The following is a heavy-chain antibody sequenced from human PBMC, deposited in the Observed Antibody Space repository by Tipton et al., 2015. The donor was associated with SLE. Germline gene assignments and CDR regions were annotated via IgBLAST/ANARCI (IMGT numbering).Heavy chain of an antibody. Sequence: TLSLTCSVSGASVSLGSYYWSWVRQPAGKGLEWIGHIHTSGSTNYNPSLKSRVTISADTSKRQFSLKLTSVTAADTAVYYCARAPRLDYSDSSGYPYNFDTWGQGTLVTVSS. J-gene: IGHJ4*02. CDR3: ARAPRLDYSDSSGYPYNFDT. V-gene: IGHV4-61*09. CDR2: IHTSGST. D-gene: IGHD3-22*01. CDR1: GASVSLGSYY.